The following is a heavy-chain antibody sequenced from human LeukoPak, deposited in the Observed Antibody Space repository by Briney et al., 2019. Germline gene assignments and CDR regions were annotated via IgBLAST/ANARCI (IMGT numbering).Heavy chain of an antibody. CDR2: ISYDGSIQ. CDR3: ARDTEVTLDY. J-gene: IGHJ4*02. D-gene: IGHD2-21*02. V-gene: IGHV3-30*03. Sequence: GGSLRLSCAASGFTFTSYGMHWVRQAPGKGLEWVAVISYDGSIQYYADSVKGRFTISRDNSKNTLYLQMNSLRAEDTAVYYCARDTEVTLDYWGQGTLVTVSS. CDR1: GFTFTSYG.